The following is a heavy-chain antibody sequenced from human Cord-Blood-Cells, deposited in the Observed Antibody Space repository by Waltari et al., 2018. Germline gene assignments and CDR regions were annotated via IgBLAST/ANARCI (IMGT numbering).Heavy chain of an antibody. CDR1: GFPFSSYG. D-gene: IGHD3-9*01. CDR3: AKAGTGYNWFDP. J-gene: IGHJ5*02. V-gene: IGHV3-30*18. CDR2: ISYDGSNN. Sequence: QVQLVESGGGVVQPGRSLRPSCAASGFPFSSYGMHWVRQAPGKGLEWVAVISYDGSNNNYADSVKGRFTISRDNSKNTLYLQMNSLRAEDTAVYYCAKAGTGYNWFDPWGQGTLVTVSS.